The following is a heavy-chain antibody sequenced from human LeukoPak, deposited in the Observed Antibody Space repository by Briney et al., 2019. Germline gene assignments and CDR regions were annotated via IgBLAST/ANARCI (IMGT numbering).Heavy chain of an antibody. D-gene: IGHD3-16*02. J-gene: IGHJ4*02. Sequence: RASVKVSCKASGYTFTGYYMHWVRQAPGQGLEWMGWINPNSGGTNYAQKFQGRVTMTRDTSISTAYMELSRLRSDDTAVYYCARTLRLGELSFFDYRGQGTLVTVSS. CDR1: GYTFTGYY. CDR2: INPNSGGT. V-gene: IGHV1-2*02. CDR3: ARTLRLGELSFFDY.